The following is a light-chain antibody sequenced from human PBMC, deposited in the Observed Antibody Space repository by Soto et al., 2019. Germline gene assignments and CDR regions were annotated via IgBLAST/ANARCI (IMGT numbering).Light chain of an antibody. CDR1: QALRND. CDR3: LQDYNYPWT. Sequence: AIQMTQSPSSLSASVGDRVTITCRASQALRNDLAWYQQKAGKAPKLLISAASILQSGVPSRFSGRGSGTDFTLTISSLQSEDLATYYCLQDYNYPWTFGQGTKVEI. CDR2: AAS. J-gene: IGKJ1*01. V-gene: IGKV1-6*01.